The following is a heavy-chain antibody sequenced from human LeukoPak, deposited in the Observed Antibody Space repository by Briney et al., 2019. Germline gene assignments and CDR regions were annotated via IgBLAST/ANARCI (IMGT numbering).Heavy chain of an antibody. Sequence: PGRSLRLSCAASGFTFSSYAMHWVRQAPGKGLEWVAVISYDGSNKYYADSVKGRFTISRDNSKNTLYLQMNSLRAEDTAVYYCANHLEMAPRYDYWGQGTLVTVSS. V-gene: IGHV3-30*14. D-gene: IGHD5-24*01. CDR2: ISYDGSNK. CDR1: GFTFSSYA. CDR3: ANHLEMAPRYDY. J-gene: IGHJ4*02.